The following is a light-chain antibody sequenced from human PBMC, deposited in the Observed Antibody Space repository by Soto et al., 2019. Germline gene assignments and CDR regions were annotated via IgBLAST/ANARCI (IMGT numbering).Light chain of an antibody. CDR3: QQRSNWPTT. J-gene: IGKJ1*01. V-gene: IGKV3-11*01. CDR2: DAS. Sequence: EIVLTQSPATLPLSPGERATLSCRASQSVSSYLAWYQQKPGQAPRLLIYDASNRATGIPARFSGSGSGTDFTLTISSLEPEDFAVYYCQQRSNWPTTFGQGTKVEIK. CDR1: QSVSSY.